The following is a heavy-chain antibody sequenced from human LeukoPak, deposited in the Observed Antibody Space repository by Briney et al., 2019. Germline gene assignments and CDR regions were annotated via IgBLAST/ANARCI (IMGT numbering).Heavy chain of an antibody. Sequence: GGSLRLSCAASGFTFDDYAMHWVRQAPGKGLEWVSLISWDGDNTYYADSVKGRFTISRDNSKNSLYLQMNSLRAEDTALYYCAKETPMEYYYYMDVWGKGTTVTVSS. D-gene: IGHD5-18*01. CDR1: GFTFDDYA. CDR2: ISWDGDNT. V-gene: IGHV3-43D*03. J-gene: IGHJ6*03. CDR3: AKETPMEYYYYMDV.